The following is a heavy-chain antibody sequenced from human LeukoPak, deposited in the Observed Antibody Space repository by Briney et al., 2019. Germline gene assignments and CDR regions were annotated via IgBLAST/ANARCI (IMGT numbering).Heavy chain of an antibody. D-gene: IGHD6-19*01. CDR2: IYYSGST. CDR1: GGSISSYY. V-gene: IGHV4-59*01. J-gene: IGHJ4*02. CDR3: ARRMGTSGWLDY. Sequence: SETLSLTCAVSGGSISSYYWSWIRQPPGKGVEWIGYIYYSGSTNYNPSLKSRVTISADTSKNQFSLKLSSVTAADAAVYYCARRMGTSGWLDYWGQGTLVTVSS.